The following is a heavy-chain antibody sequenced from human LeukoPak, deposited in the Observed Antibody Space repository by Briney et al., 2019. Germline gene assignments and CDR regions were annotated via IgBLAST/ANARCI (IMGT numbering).Heavy chain of an antibody. J-gene: IGHJ4*02. CDR3: ARRSMTTVDY. CDR2: IYYSGST. D-gene: IGHD4-11*01. Sequence: SGTLSLTCTVSGGSISSISYYWGWIRQPPGKGLEWIGSIYYSGSTYYNPSLKSRVTISVGTSKNQISLKMSSVTAADTAVYYCARRSMTTVDYWGQGTLVTVSS. CDR1: GGSISSISYY. V-gene: IGHV4-39*01.